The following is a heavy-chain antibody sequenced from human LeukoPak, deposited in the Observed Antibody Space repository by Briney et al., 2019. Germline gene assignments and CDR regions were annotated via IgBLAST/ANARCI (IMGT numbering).Heavy chain of an antibody. CDR1: GGSISSYF. Sequence: PSETLSLTCTVSGGSISSYFWSWIRQPPGKGLDWIGYIYGSGSTNYNPSLKSRVTISVDTSKNHFSLQLSSVTAADTAMYYCARSGVATIRKAGFDYWGQGTLVTVSS. D-gene: IGHD5-12*01. V-gene: IGHV4-59*13. CDR2: IYGSGST. J-gene: IGHJ4*02. CDR3: ARSGVATIRKAGFDY.